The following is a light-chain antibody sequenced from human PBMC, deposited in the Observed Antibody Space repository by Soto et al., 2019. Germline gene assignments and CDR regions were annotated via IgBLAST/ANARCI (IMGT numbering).Light chain of an antibody. CDR2: DVS. J-gene: IGKJ1*01. CDR3: QQSYSTPWT. CDR1: QNIERW. Sequence: IKMNQSPSTLSANVGDRVTITCRASQNIERWLAWYQQKPGKAPKLLLYDVSSLESGVPSRFSGSGSETDFTLTISSLQPEDFATYYCQQSYSTPWTFGQGTNVDIK. V-gene: IGKV1-5*01.